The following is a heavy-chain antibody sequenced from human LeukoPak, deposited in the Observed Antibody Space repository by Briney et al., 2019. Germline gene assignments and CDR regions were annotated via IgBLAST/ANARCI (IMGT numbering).Heavy chain of an antibody. CDR3: ARGTTVTRLDGKGAFDI. CDR2: ISYDVSNK. Sequence: GGSLRLSCAASGFTFSSYGMHWVRQAPGKGLEWVAVISYDVSNKYYADSVKGRFTISRDNSKNTLYLQMNSLRAEDTAVYYCARGTTVTRLDGKGAFDIWGQGTMVSVSS. J-gene: IGHJ3*02. D-gene: IGHD4-17*01. CDR1: GFTFSSYG. V-gene: IGHV3-30*03.